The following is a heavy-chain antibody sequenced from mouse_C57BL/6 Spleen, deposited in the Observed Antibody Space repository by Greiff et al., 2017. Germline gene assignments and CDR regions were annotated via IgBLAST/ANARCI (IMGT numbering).Heavy chain of an antibody. CDR3: TREGYGSSFDY. J-gene: IGHJ2*01. V-gene: IGHV5-9-1*02. D-gene: IGHD1-1*01. CDR1: GFTFSSYA. CDR2: ISSGGDYI. Sequence: EVKLVESGEGLVKPGGSLKLSCAASGFTFSSYAMSWVRQTPEKRLAWVAYISSGGDYIYYADTVKGRFTISRDNARNTLYLQMSSLKSEDTAMYYCTREGYGSSFDYWGQGTTLTVSS.